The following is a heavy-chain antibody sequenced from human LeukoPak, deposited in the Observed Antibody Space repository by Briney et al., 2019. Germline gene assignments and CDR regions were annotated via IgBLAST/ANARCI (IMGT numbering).Heavy chain of an antibody. J-gene: IGHJ4*02. CDR3: ARHESSGYYRFDY. CDR1: GGSISSGSYY. V-gene: IGHV4-61*10. D-gene: IGHD3-22*01. CDR2: IHYSGST. Sequence: SETLSLTCTVSGGSISSGSYYWSWIRQPAGKGLEWIGYIHYSGSTNYNPSLKSRVTISVDTSKNQFSLKLSSVTAADTAVYYCARHESSGYYRFDYWGQGTLVTVSS.